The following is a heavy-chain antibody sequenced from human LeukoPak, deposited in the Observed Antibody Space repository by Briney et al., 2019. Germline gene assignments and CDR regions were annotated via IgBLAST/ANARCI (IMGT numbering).Heavy chain of an antibody. D-gene: IGHD6-19*01. CDR3: ARFGGSGWSLDY. CDR2: ITSSGSTM. Sequence: PGESLRLSCAASRFTFSDYYMGWIRQAPGKGLEWVSYITSSGSTMNYADSVKGRFTISRDNAKSSLYLQMNSLRAEDTAVYYCARFGGSGWSLDYWGQGTLVTVSS. V-gene: IGHV3-11*01. J-gene: IGHJ4*02. CDR1: RFTFSDYY.